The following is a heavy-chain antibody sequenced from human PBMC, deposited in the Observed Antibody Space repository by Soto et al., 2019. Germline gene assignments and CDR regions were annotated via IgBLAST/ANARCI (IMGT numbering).Heavy chain of an antibody. V-gene: IGHV3-15*07. D-gene: IGHD3-10*01. CDR1: GFTFSNAW. CDR3: TAYYGSGSYIPI. J-gene: IGHJ4*02. CDR2: IKSKTDGGTT. Sequence: EVQLVESGGGLVKPGGSLRLSCAASGFTFSNAWMNWVRQAPGKGLEWVGRIKSKTDGGTTDYAAPVKGRFTISRDDSKYTLYLQMSSLKTEDTAGYYCTAYYGSGSYIPIWGQGTLVTVSS.